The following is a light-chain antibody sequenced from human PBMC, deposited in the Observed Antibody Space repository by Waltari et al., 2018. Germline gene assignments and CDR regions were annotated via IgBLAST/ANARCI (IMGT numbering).Light chain of an antibody. CDR1: QSTSSW. V-gene: IGKV1-5*03. Sequence: DVQLTQSPSTLSASVGDRVTNTCRASQSTSSWLAWYQKKPGQAPQVLIYKAATLQSGVPSRFSGSGSGTEFTLTIDSLQPDDVATYYCLQYSNYSWTFGQGTKVEIK. CDR3: LQYSNYSWT. CDR2: KAA. J-gene: IGKJ1*01.